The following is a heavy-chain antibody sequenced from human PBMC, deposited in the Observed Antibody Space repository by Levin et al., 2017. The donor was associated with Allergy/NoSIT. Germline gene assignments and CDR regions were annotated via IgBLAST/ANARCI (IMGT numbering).Heavy chain of an antibody. D-gene: IGHD3-9*01. V-gene: IGHV3-20*04. Sequence: AGESLKISCAASGFIFNDYGMSWVRQAPGKGLEWVSGIAWNGGSTPYADSVKGRFTISRDNARDSLYLQMNSLTAEDTAFYYCVRARLPRRLLVAFDYWGQGTLVTVSS. CDR1: GFIFNDYG. CDR3: VRARLPRRLLVAFDY. CDR2: IAWNGGST. J-gene: IGHJ4*02.